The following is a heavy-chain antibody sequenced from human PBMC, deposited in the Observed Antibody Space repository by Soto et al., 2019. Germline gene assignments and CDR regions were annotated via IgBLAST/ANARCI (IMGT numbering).Heavy chain of an antibody. CDR3: ASSRTYVSEIWDY. D-gene: IGHD3-10*01. Sequence: GXSVKVSCKASAYTFTSYAMHWVRQAPGLRLEWMGWINADNGNTKYSQKFQGRVSITTDTSASTAYMELRSLRSEDTAVYYFASSRTYVSEIWDYWGQGTLVTASS. CDR1: AYTFTSYA. J-gene: IGHJ4*02. CDR2: INADNGNT. V-gene: IGHV1-3*01.